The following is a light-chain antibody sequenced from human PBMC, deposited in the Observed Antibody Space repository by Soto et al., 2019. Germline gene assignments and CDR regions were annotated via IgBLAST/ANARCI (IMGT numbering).Light chain of an antibody. CDR2: EVS. CDR1: SSDVGGYNY. J-gene: IGLJ1*01. V-gene: IGLV2-14*01. CDR3: SSYTSSSTPCV. Sequence: QSALTQPASVSGSPGQSITISCTGTSSDVGGYNYVSWYQQHPGKAPKPMIYEVSNRPSGVSNRFSGSKSGNTASLTISGLQAEDEADYYCSSYTSSSTPCVFGTGTKVTVL.